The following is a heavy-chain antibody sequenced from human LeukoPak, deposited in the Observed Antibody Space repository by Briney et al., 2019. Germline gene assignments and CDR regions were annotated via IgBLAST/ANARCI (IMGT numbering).Heavy chain of an antibody. CDR1: GFGFSDSY. V-gene: IGHV3-11*04. CDR2: ISGSGSDI. Sequence: PGGSLRLSCVVSGFGFSDSYMTWIRQTPGKGLEWLAYISGSGSDIYYADSVKGRFTISRDNANNSVYLQMDGLRADDTAVYYCARAQAGYNWFDPWGQGTRVTVSS. D-gene: IGHD6-25*01. CDR3: ARAQAGYNWFDP. J-gene: IGHJ5*02.